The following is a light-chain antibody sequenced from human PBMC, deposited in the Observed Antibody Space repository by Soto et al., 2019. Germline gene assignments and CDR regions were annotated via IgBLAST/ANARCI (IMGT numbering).Light chain of an antibody. J-gene: IGKJ1*01. CDR3: QQYSNWPSWT. CDR1: QSVSNF. CDR2: GAS. Sequence: EKVMTQYPATLSMSPGERATLSCRASQSVSNFLAWYQQKPGQAPRLLIYGASTRATGVPARFSGSGSGTEFTLTISSLQSEDFAVYYCQQYSNWPSWTFGQGTKVEVK. V-gene: IGKV3-15*01.